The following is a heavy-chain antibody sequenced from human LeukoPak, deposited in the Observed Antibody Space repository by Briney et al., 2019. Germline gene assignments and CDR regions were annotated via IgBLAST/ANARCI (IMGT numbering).Heavy chain of an antibody. J-gene: IGHJ4*02. CDR3: ARRHYGGNGYDY. V-gene: IGHV4-59*08. Sequence: SETLSLTCTVSGGSISSYYWSWIRQPPGKGLEYSGYIYFSGSTNYNPSLKSRVTISVDTSKNQFSLKLSSVTAADTAVYYCARRHYGGNGYDYWGQGTLVTVSS. CDR1: GGSISSYY. D-gene: IGHD4-23*01. CDR2: IYFSGST.